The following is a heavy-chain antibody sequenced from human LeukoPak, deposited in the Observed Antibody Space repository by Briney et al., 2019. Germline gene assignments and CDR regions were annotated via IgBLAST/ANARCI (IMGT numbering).Heavy chain of an antibody. CDR1: GFIFSDYY. CDR2: ISSGGSTI. CDR3: ARDIYYYDSSGYYFPGGSDY. D-gene: IGHD3-22*01. Sequence: GGSLRLSCAASGFIFSDYYMSWIRQAPGKGLGWVSYISSGGSTIYYADSVKGRFTISRDNAKNSLYLQMNSLRAEDTAVYYCARDIYYYDSSGYYFPGGSDYWGQGTLVTVSS. J-gene: IGHJ4*02. V-gene: IGHV3-11*04.